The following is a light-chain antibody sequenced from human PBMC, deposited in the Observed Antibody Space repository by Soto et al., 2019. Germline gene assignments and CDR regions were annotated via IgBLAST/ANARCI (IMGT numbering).Light chain of an antibody. CDR2: DAS. V-gene: IGKV1-5*01. Sequence: DIRTRQTPTTRCASVGDRDPITCRASQSISSWLSWYQHKPGKVPKILVYDASSLEGAVLSRFRGCESAVEVPVSARSLMQYEATANCCDHFERYSEGFSQGTKVDIK. CDR3: DHFERYSEG. J-gene: IGKJ1*01. CDR1: QSISSW.